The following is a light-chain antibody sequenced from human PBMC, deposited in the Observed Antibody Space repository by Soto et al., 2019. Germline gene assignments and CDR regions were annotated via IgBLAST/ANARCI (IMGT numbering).Light chain of an antibody. Sequence: DIQMTQSPSSLSASVGNRVTITCPASERSSNNLNRYQQKPGKAPTLLIYAASTLQSAVPSRFSGGGSGTDFNLTIGSLQPEDFTTYYWQQTCSTPRGAVGGGTEVEIK. J-gene: IGKJ4*01. CDR2: AAS. V-gene: IGKV1-39*01. CDR1: ERSSNN. CDR3: QQTCSTPRGA.